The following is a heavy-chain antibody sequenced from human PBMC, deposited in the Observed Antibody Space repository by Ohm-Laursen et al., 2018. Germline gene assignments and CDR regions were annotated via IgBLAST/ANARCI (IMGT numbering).Heavy chain of an antibody. CDR2: IYSGGDK. CDR3: ARDPELLRAFDI. V-gene: IGHV3-66*01. Sequence: SLRLSCAASGFTVSTHYMSWVRQAPGKGLEWVSVIYSGGDKYYADSVKGRFTISRDNSKNTLYLQMNSLRAEDTAVYYCARDPELLRAFDIWGQGTMVTVSS. J-gene: IGHJ3*02. D-gene: IGHD1-26*01. CDR1: GFTVSTHY.